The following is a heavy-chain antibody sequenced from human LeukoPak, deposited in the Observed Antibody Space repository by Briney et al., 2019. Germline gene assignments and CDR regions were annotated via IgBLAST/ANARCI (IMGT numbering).Heavy chain of an antibody. V-gene: IGHV3-23*01. CDR3: ARLGYCSGGSCYMVYAFDI. Sequence: GGSPRLSCAASGFTFSNYAMSWVRQAPGKGLEWVSAISGSGGSTYYADSVKGRFTISRDNAKNSLYLQMNSLRAEDTAVYYCARLGYCSGGSCYMVYAFDIWGQGTMVTVSS. CDR2: ISGSGGST. D-gene: IGHD2-15*01. CDR1: GFTFSNYA. J-gene: IGHJ3*02.